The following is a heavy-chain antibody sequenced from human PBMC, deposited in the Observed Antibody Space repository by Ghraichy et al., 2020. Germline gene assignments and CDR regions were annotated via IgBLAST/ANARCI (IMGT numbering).Heavy chain of an antibody. Sequence: GGSLRLSCAASGFSFSSYWMTWVRQAPGKGLEWVAIVKPDGTEKYYVDSVKGRFTISRDNAKNSLYLQMNSLRVEDTAMYYCARDVGHYWGQGTLVTVSS. V-gene: IGHV3-7*03. CDR3: ARDVGHY. CDR1: GFSFSSYW. J-gene: IGHJ4*02. CDR2: VKPDGTEK.